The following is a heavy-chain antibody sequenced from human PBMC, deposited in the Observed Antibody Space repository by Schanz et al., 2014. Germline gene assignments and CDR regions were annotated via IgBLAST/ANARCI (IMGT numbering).Heavy chain of an antibody. V-gene: IGHV3-64D*06. Sequence: EVQLVESGGDLVQPGGSLRLSCSASGFTFSTFAMHWVRQAPGKGLEYISAISNNGDSTYYADSVKGRFTISRDNSKNTLFLQMSRLRVDDMAVYYWGRAGTGMAGWYFELWGHGTLVTVSS. CDR1: GFTFSTFA. CDR3: GRAGTGMAGWYFEL. CDR2: ISNNGDST. D-gene: IGHD5-18*01. J-gene: IGHJ2*01.